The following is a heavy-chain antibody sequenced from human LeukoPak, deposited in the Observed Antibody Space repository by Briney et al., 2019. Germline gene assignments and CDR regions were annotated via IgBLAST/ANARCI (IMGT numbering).Heavy chain of an antibody. CDR3: ARRYTYYSDSSGYPPDAFDI. Sequence: ASVKVSCKASGYTFTSYDINWVRQATGHGLEWVGWMNPNSGSTGYAQKFQGRVTMTRNIFMSTAYMELSSLRSEDTAVYYCARRYTYYSDSSGYPPDAFDIWGQGTMVTVSS. V-gene: IGHV1-8*01. CDR2: MNPNSGST. J-gene: IGHJ3*02. D-gene: IGHD3-22*01. CDR1: GYTFTSYD.